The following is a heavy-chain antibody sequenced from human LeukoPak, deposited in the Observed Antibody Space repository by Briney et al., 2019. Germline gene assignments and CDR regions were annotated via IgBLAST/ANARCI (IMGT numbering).Heavy chain of an antibody. CDR2: ISYDGSNK. D-gene: IGHD2-21*02. CDR3: AKELTGDWPFDY. CDR1: GFTFSSYA. Sequence: GGSLRLSCAASGFTFSSYAMHWVRQAPGKGLEWVAVISYDGSNKYYADSVKGRFTISRDNSKNTLYLQVNSLRTEDTALYYRAKELTGDWPFDYWGQGTLVTVSS. V-gene: IGHV3-30-3*01. J-gene: IGHJ4*02.